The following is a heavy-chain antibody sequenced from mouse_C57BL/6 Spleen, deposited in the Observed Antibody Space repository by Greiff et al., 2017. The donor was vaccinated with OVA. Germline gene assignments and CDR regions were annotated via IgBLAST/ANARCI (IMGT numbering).Heavy chain of an antibody. CDR3: ARWGDRSGQYYYAMDY. CDR2: INPSNGGT. Sequence: QVQLQQPGTELVKPGASVKLSCKASGYTFTSYWMHWVKQRPGQGLEWIGNINPSNGGTNYNEKFKSKATLTVDKSSSTAYMQLSSLTSEDSAVYYCARWGDRSGQYYYAMDYWGQGTSVTVSS. V-gene: IGHV1-53*01. J-gene: IGHJ4*01. D-gene: IGHD3-2*02. CDR1: GYTFTSYW.